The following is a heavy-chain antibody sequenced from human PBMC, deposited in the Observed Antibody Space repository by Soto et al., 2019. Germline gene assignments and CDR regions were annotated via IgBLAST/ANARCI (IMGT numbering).Heavy chain of an antibody. Sequence: EVQLVESGGGLVQPGGSLRLSCAGSGFTFSDYSMSWVRQAPGKGLEWVSYISDSSSTIHYADSVQGRFTISRDNAKNSLYLQMNGVRDEDMAVYYCEGRGWFDSWGQGTLVTVSS. V-gene: IGHV3-48*02. CDR3: EGRGWFDS. CDR2: ISDSSSTI. J-gene: IGHJ5*01. CDR1: GFTFSDYS.